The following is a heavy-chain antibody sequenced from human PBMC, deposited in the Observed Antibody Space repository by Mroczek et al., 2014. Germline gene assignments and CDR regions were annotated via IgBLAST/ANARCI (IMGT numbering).Heavy chain of an antibody. CDR2: INHSGST. V-gene: IGHV4-34*01. J-gene: IGHJ4*02. Sequence: QVQLQESGAGLLKPSETLSLTCAVYGGSFSGYYWSWIRQPPGKGLEWIGEINHSGSTNYNPSLKSRVTISVDTSKNQFSLRLSSVTAADTAVYYCARDDLDIVGATYWGQGTLVTVSS. CDR1: GGSFSGYY. CDR3: ARDDLDIVGATY. D-gene: IGHD1-26*01.